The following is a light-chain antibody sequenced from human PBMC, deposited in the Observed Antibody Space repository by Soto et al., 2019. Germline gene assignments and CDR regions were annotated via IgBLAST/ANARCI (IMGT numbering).Light chain of an antibody. Sequence: DIQMTQSPSSLSASVGDRVTITCRASQSISSYLNWYQQKPGKAPKLLIYAASSLQSGVPSRFSGSGSGTDVTLTIRSLQPEDFATYYCQQSYSTPIFTFGPGTKVDIK. V-gene: IGKV1-39*01. CDR3: QQSYSTPIFT. J-gene: IGKJ3*01. CDR2: AAS. CDR1: QSISSY.